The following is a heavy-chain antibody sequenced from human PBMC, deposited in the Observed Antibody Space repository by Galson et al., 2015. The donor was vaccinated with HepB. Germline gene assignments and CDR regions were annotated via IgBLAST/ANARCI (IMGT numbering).Heavy chain of an antibody. CDR2: ISSSSSYI. J-gene: IGHJ4*02. CDR3: ARGGVDCGGDCYSAY. V-gene: IGHV3-21*01. D-gene: IGHD2-21*02. Sequence: SLRLSCAASGFTFSSYAMNWVRQAPGKGLEWVSSISSSSSYIYYADSVKGRFTISRDNAKNSLYLRMNSLRAEDTAVYYCARGGVDCGGDCYSAYWGQGTLVTVSS. CDR1: GFTFSSYA.